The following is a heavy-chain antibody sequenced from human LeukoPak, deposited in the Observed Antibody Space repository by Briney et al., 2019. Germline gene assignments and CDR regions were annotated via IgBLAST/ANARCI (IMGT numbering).Heavy chain of an antibody. CDR1: GGSFSGYY. CDR2: INHSGIT. Sequence: SETLSLTCAVYGGSFSGYYWTWIRQPPGKGLEWIGEINHSGITNYNPSLESRVTFSVDTSKNQFSLKLSSVTAADTAVYYCARREYYASGSSSWGQGTLVTVSS. V-gene: IGHV4-34*01. D-gene: IGHD3-10*01. CDR3: ARREYYASGSSS. J-gene: IGHJ4*02.